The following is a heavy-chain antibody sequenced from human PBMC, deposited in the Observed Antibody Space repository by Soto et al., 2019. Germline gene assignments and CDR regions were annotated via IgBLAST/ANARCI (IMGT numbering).Heavy chain of an antibody. V-gene: IGHV1-8*01. Sequence: QVQLVQSGAEVKKPGASVKVPCKASGYTFTSYDITWVSQAAGQGLEWIGWMNPNSGKAVYEQKFQDRVTMAGNTSISTAYMELSSLRSDDTAVYFCARGLVVVSATYWYFDLWGRGTLVTVSS. CDR1: GYTFTSYD. D-gene: IGHD2-15*01. J-gene: IGHJ2*01. CDR2: MNPNSGKA. CDR3: ARGLVVVSATYWYFDL.